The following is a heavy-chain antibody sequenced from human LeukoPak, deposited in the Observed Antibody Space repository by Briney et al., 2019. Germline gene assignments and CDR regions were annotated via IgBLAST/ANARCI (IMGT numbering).Heavy chain of an antibody. Sequence: ASVKVSCKASGYTFTGYYIHWVRQAPGQGLEWMGIINPSDATTSYAQKFRGRVTLTRDTSTSTVYMELSSLRSEDTAVYYCARAPANKYDSRLTEDYWGQGTLVTVSS. V-gene: IGHV1-46*01. CDR1: GYTFTGYY. J-gene: IGHJ4*02. CDR2: INPSDATT. D-gene: IGHD3-22*01. CDR3: ARAPANKYDSRLTEDY.